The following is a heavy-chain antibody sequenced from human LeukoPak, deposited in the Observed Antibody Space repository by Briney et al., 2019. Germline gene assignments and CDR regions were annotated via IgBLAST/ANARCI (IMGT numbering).Heavy chain of an antibody. CDR3: ARADRYYDFWSGLNWFDP. CDR1: GYTFTSYY. Sequence: ASVKVSCKASGYTFTSYYMDWVRQAPGQGLEWMGWINPNSGGTNYAQKFQGRVTMTRDTSISTAYMELSRLRSDDTAVYYCARADRYYDFWSGLNWFDPWGQGTLVTVSS. J-gene: IGHJ5*02. CDR2: INPNSGGT. D-gene: IGHD3-3*01. V-gene: IGHV1-2*02.